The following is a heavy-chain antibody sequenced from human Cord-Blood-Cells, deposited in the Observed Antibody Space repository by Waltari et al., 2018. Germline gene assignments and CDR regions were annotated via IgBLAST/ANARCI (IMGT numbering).Heavy chain of an antibody. V-gene: IGHV4-59*01. Sequence: QVQLQESGPGLVKPSETLSLTCTVSGGSISSYYWSWIRQPPGKGLEWIGYIYYSGSTNYNPSLKSRVTISVDTSKNQFSLKLSSVTAADTAVYYCARVDWGGGFDYWGQGTLVTVSS. D-gene: IGHD7-27*01. CDR3: ARVDWGGGFDY. CDR1: GGSISSYY. J-gene: IGHJ4*02. CDR2: IYYSGST.